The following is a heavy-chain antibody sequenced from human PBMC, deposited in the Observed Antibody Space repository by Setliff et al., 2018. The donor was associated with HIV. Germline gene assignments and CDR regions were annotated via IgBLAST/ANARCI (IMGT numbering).Heavy chain of an antibody. CDR2: INPSGGQR. Sequence: GASVKVSCKASGYTFTNYSVHWVRQAPGQGLEWMGMINPSGGQRSFAQKFQGRITVATATSTATSTGTVYMELSSLRSGDTAVYYCAREAPDDHFDHWGQGTLVTVSS. D-gene: IGHD1-1*01. CDR3: AREAPDDHFDH. CDR1: GYTFTNYS. J-gene: IGHJ4*02. V-gene: IGHV1-46*01.